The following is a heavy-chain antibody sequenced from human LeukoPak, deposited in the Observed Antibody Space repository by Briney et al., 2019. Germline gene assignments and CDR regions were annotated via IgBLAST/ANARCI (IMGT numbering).Heavy chain of an antibody. V-gene: IGHV1-18*01. CDR2: ISGNNDNP. Sequence: ASVKVSCKTSGYTFSNFGINWVRQAPGQGLEWMGWISGNNDNPNYGQKFQGRFTVTTDSSTSTPYMEMRKLRFDDTAVYYCARNGTSTDDYWGQGTLVTASS. CDR3: ARNGTSTDDY. CDR1: GYTFSNFG. D-gene: IGHD2-2*01. J-gene: IGHJ4*02.